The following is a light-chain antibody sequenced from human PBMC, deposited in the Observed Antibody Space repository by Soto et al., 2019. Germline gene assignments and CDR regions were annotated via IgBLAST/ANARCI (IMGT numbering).Light chain of an antibody. Sequence: QSVLAQPASVSGSPGQSITISCPGASSDVGGFDHVSWYQQHPGKVPRLLIYDVSSRPSGVSDRFSGSKSGNTASLTISGLQAEDEADYYCNSFTITNTYVFGTGTKVTVL. V-gene: IGLV2-14*03. CDR1: SSDVGGFDH. CDR2: DVS. J-gene: IGLJ1*01. CDR3: NSFTITNTYV.